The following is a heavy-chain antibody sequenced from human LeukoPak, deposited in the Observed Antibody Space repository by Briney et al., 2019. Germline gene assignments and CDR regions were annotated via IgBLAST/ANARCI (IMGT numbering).Heavy chain of an antibody. CDR1: GGSISIYY. V-gene: IGHV4-59*01. CDR3: ARWYCSRGTCYYLDY. Sequence: SETLSLTCAVSGGSISIYYWSWIRQSPGRGLEYIGHIYYNGRTDYNSSLKSRVTISVDTSRNQFSLKLNSVTAADTAVYFCARWYCSRGTCYYLDYWGQGTLVTVSS. D-gene: IGHD2-2*01. CDR2: IYYNGRT. J-gene: IGHJ4*02.